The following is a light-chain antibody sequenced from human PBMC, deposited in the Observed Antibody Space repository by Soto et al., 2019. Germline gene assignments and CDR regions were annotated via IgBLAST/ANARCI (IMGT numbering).Light chain of an antibody. CDR1: SNDVGGYNY. Sequence: QSALTQPASVSGSPGQSITISCTGTSNDVGGYNYVSWYQQHPGKAPKLMIYEVSNWPSGVSNRFSGSKSGNTASLTIYGLQAEDEADYYCSSYTNSNTQVFGGGTKLTVL. CDR2: EVS. J-gene: IGLJ3*02. V-gene: IGLV2-14*01. CDR3: SSYTNSNTQV.